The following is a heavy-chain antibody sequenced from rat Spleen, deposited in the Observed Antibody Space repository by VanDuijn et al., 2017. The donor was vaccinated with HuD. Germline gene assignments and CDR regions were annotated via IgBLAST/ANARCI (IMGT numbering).Heavy chain of an antibody. CDR1: GYSITSNY. CDR3: SREGTIAAFAY. J-gene: IGHJ2*01. D-gene: IGHD1-2*01. V-gene: IGHV3-1*01. CDR2: ISYSGLT. Sequence: EVQLQESGPGLVKPSQSLSLTCSVTGYSITSNYWGWIRKFPGNKMEWMGYISYSGLTGYNPSLKSRISIIRDTSRNQFFLQLNSVTTEDTATYYCSREGTIAAFAYWGQGVMVTVSS.